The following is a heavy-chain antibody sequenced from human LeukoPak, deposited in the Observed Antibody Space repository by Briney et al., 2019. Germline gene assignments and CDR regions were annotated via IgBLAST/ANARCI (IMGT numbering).Heavy chain of an antibody. Sequence: SETLSLTCAVYGGSFSGYYWSWIRQPPGKGLEWIGEINRSGSTNYNPSLKSRVTISVDTSKNQFSLKLSSVTAADTAVYYCAREGGDGYTDYWGQGTLVTVSS. CDR2: INRSGST. V-gene: IGHV4-34*01. CDR3: AREGGDGYTDY. D-gene: IGHD3-16*01. CDR1: GGSFSGYY. J-gene: IGHJ4*02.